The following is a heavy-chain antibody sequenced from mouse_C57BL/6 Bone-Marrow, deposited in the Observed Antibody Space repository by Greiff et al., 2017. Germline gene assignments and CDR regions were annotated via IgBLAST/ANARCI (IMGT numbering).Heavy chain of an antibody. Sequence: EVQLQQSGAELVKPGASVKLSCTASGFNIKDYYMHWVKQRTEQGLEWIGRIDLEDGETKYAPKFQGKATITADTSSNTAYLQLSSLTSEDTAVYYGSSSITTVVATDYWGQGTTLTVSS. V-gene: IGHV14-2*01. CDR1: GFNIKDYY. CDR2: IDLEDGET. J-gene: IGHJ2*01. CDR3: SSSITTVVATDY. D-gene: IGHD1-1*01.